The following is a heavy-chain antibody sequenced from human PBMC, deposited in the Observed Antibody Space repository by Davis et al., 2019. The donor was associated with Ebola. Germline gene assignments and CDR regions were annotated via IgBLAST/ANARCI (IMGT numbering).Heavy chain of an antibody. J-gene: IGHJ4*02. Sequence: MPGGSLRLSCAVSGFTFSNAWMSWVRQAPGKGLEWIGYIYYSGSTYYNPSLKSRVTISVDTSKNQFSLKLSSVTAADTAVYYCARRSGSFAFDYWGQGTLVTVSS. V-gene: IGHV4-59*08. CDR1: GFTFSNAW. D-gene: IGHD1-26*01. CDR3: ARRSGSFAFDY. CDR2: IYYSGST.